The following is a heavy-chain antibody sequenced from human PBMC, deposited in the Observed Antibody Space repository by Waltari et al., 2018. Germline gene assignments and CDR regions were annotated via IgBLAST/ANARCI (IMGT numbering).Heavy chain of an antibody. D-gene: IGHD3-16*01. Sequence: EVQLVESGGGLVQPGGSLRLSCAASGFGFSNYWMDWVRQVPGKGRVGVARTNKDGGGTAYADSVEGRPTISRDNAKSTLHLQMTSLTAEDTAVYYCVREKDLDGGCVFDYWGRGTLVTVSS. V-gene: IGHV3-74*01. J-gene: IGHJ4*02. CDR2: TNKDGGGT. CDR3: VREKDLDGGCVFDY. CDR1: GFGFSNYW.